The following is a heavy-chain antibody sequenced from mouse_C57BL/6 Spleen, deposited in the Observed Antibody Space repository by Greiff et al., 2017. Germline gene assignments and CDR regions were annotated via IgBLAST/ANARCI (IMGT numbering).Heavy chain of an antibody. CDR2: IDPSDSYT. V-gene: IGHV1-50*01. D-gene: IGHD2-3*01. Sequence: QVQLKQSGAELVKPGASVKLSCKASGYTFTSYWMQWVKQRPGQGLEWIGEIDPSDSYTNYNQKFKGKATLTVDTASSTAYMQLSSLTSEDSAVYYCARGYDGYGGFDVWGTGTTVTVSS. CDR1: GYTFTSYW. J-gene: IGHJ1*03. CDR3: ARGYDGYGGFDV.